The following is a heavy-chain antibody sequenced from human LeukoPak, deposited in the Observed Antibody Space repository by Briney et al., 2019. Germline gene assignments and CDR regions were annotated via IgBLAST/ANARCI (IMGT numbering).Heavy chain of an antibody. CDR1: GGSISSYY. J-gene: IGHJ4*02. CDR3: ARHYCSGGSCYYFNY. Sequence: SETLSLTCTVSGGSISSYYWSWIRQPPGKGLEWIGYIYYSGSTDYNPSLKSRVTISVDSSKSQFSLKLSSVTAADTAVYYCARHYCSGGSCYYFNYWGQGALVTVSS. CDR2: IYYSGST. D-gene: IGHD2-15*01. V-gene: IGHV4-59*01.